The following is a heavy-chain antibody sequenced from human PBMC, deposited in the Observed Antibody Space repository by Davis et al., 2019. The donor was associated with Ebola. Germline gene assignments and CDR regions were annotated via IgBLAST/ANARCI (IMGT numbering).Heavy chain of an antibody. J-gene: IGHJ6*03. D-gene: IGHD3-3*01. Sequence: PGGSLSLTCAASGFTVSSYAMGWVRQAQGKGLEWVSTVSGNSQNIHYADSVEGRFTISRDNSQNTLYLQMSSLRAEDTAIYYCAQGGFLEDYLDVWGKGTTVTVSS. CDR2: VSGNSQNI. CDR3: AQGGFLEDYLDV. V-gene: IGHV3-23*01. CDR1: GFTVSSYA.